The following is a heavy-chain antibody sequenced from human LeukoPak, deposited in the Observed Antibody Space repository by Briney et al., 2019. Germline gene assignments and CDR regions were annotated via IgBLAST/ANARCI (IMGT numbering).Heavy chain of an antibody. CDR2: IYYSGST. V-gene: IGHV4-59*12. CDR1: GGSIGTYY. Sequence: SETLSLTCTVSGGSIGTYYWSWIRQPPGKGLEWIGYIYYSGSTNYNPSLKSRVTISVDTSKNQFPLMLSSVTAADTAVYYCARGQLAVAGIRDGWGQGTLVTVSS. J-gene: IGHJ4*02. D-gene: IGHD6-19*01. CDR3: ARGQLAVAGIRDG.